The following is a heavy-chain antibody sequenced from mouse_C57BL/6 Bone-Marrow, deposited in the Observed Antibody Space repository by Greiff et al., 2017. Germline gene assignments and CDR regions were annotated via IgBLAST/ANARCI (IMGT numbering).Heavy chain of an antibody. J-gene: IGHJ2*01. CDR2: INPGSGGT. Sequence: VQLQQSGAELVRPGTSVKVSCKASGYAFTNYLIEWVKQRPGQGLEWIGVINPGSGGTNYNEKFKGKATLTADKSSSTAYMQLSSLTSEDSAVYFCARRGGNFDDWGQGTTLTVSS. CDR3: ARRGGNFDD. CDR1: GYAFTNYL. V-gene: IGHV1-54*01.